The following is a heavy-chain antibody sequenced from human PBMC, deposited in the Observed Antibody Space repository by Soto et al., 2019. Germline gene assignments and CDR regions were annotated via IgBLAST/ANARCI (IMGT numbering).Heavy chain of an antibody. CDR1: GFTFRNYW. D-gene: IGHD2-21*02. CDR3: ARQVVTYDAFDI. V-gene: IGHV3-74*01. CDR2: INSDGSST. J-gene: IGHJ3*02. Sequence: GGSLRLSCAASGFTFRNYWMHWVRQAPGKGLVWVSRINSDGSSTSYADSVKGRFTISRDNAKNTLYLQMNSLRAEDTAVYYCARQVVTYDAFDIWGQGTMVTVSS.